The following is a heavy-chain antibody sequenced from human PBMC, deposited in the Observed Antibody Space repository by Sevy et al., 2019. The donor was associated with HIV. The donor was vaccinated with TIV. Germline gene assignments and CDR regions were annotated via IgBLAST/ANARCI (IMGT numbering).Heavy chain of an antibody. CDR2: ISGLSNYI. CDR1: GFTLSSYN. D-gene: IGHD1-26*01. J-gene: IGHJ4*02. CDR3: ARDPPDGSYDYFDY. Sequence: GGSLRLSCAASGFTLSSYNMNWVRQAPGKGLEWVSSISGLSNYIYYADSMKGRFTISRDNAKNSLYLQMNSLRAEDTAVYYCARDPPDGSYDYFDYWGQGTLVTVSS. V-gene: IGHV3-21*01.